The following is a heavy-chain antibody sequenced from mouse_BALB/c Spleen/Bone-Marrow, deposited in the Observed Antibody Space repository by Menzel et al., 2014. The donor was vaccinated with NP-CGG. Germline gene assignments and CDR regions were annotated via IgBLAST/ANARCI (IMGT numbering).Heavy chain of an antibody. J-gene: IGHJ4*01. CDR3: ARGGHDFSLDY. D-gene: IGHD2-4*01. CDR1: GYTFTDNW. V-gene: IGHV1-69*01. CDR2: IDTSDSYT. Sequence: VQVVESGAELGMPEASVKMSCKASGYTFTDNWMYWVKQRPGQGLEWIGAIDTSDSYTNFNQKFMGKASLTVDASSSTAYMQVSSLTSDDSAVYYCARGGHDFSLDYWGQGTSVTVSS.